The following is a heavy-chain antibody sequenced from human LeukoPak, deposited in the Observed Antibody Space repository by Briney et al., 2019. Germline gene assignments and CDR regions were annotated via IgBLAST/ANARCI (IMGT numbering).Heavy chain of an antibody. D-gene: IGHD3-3*01. CDR1: GYTFTSYD. CDR2: MNPNSGNT. CDR3: ARGLTIFGVVTAYYYYYGMDV. Sequence: ASVKVSCKASGYTFTSYDINWVRQATGQGLEWMGWMNPNSGNTGYAQKFQGRVTMTRNTSISTAYMELSSLRSEDTAVYYCARGLTIFGVVTAYYYYYGMDVWGRGTTVTVSS. V-gene: IGHV1-8*01. J-gene: IGHJ6*02.